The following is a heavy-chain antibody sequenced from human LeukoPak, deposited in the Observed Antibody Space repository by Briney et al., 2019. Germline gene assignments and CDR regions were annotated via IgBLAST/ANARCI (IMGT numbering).Heavy chain of an antibody. CDR3: AKGSRGNYDY. CDR2: ITDSGIST. J-gene: IGHJ4*02. CDR1: GFTFNSYA. D-gene: IGHD1-26*01. Sequence: SGGSLRLSCAASGFTFNSYAMACVRQAPEKGLEWVSSITDSGISTYYADSVKGRFTISRDNSKNTLYLQMNSLRAEDTAVYYCAKGSRGNYDYWGQGTLVTVSS. V-gene: IGHV3-23*01.